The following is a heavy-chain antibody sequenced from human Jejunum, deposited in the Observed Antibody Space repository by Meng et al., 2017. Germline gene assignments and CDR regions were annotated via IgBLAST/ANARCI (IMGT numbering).Heavy chain of an antibody. J-gene: IGHJ6*02. V-gene: IGHV3-43D*04. CDR1: GFTFDDYG. D-gene: IGHD2-21*01. CDR2: ISWDGGNK. CDR3: TKGYSSTSYHYFYGMDV. Sequence: GALKISCIASGFTFDDYGMHWVRQRPGKGLEWVSFISWDGGNKYYADSVKGRFIVSRDNSKNALYLQIDSLRVDDTAKYYCTKGYSSTSYHYFYGMDVWGQGTTVTVSS.